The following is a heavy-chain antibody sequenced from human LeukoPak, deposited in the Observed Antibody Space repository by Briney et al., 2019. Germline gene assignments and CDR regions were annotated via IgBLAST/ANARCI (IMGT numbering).Heavy chain of an antibody. Sequence: GGSLRLSCAASGFTVSNNYMAWVRQPPGKGLEWVSVIFGGGGTYYAGSVRGRFTISRDNSQNTLFLQMNSLRAEDTAVYYCAKDLYLRGYDFWSGYSPEAFDIWGQGTMVTVSS. CDR2: IFGGGGT. D-gene: IGHD3-3*01. CDR1: GFTVSNNY. CDR3: AKDLYLRGYDFWSGYSPEAFDI. J-gene: IGHJ3*02. V-gene: IGHV3-53*01.